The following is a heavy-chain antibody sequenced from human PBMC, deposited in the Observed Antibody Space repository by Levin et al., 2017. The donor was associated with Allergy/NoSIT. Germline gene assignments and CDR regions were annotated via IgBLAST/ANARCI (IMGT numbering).Heavy chain of an antibody. D-gene: IGHD3-22*01. CDR1: GYTFTSYG. Sequence: GESLKISCKASGYTFTSYGISWVRQAPGQGLEWMGWISAYNGNTNYAQKLQGRVTMTTDTSTSTAYMELRSLRSDDTAVYYCARAFDYYDSSGYDYWGQGTLVTVSS. CDR3: ARAFDYYDSSGYDY. J-gene: IGHJ4*02. CDR2: ISAYNGNT. V-gene: IGHV1-18*01.